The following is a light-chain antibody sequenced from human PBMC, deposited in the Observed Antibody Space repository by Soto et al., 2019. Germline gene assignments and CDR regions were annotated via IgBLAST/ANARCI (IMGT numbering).Light chain of an antibody. CDR3: HQYYGTHPWT. CDR2: GAS. Sequence: EILMTQSPATLSVSPGERATLSCRASQTVSTSLAWYQQKPGRAPRLLIYGASTRASGVPASFSGSGSGTEFTLTISSLKSADVAVYYCHQYYGTHPWTFGHGTKVDIK. V-gene: IGKV3-15*01. CDR1: QTVSTS. J-gene: IGKJ1*01.